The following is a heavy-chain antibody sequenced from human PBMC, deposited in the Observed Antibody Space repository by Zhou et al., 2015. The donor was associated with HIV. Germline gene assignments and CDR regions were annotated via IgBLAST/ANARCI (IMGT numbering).Heavy chain of an antibody. D-gene: IGHD3-10*01. J-gene: IGHJ4*02. CDR1: GGTFSSYA. CDR3: ARDKAGSYYGSGSYYLTAYFDY. Sequence: QVQLVQSGAEVKKPGSSVKVSCKASGGTFSSYAISWVRQAPGQGLEWMGGIIPIFGTANYAQKFQGRVTITADESTSTAYMELSSLRSEDTAVYYCARDKAGSYYGSGSYYLTAYFDYWGQGTLVTVSS. V-gene: IGHV1-69*12. CDR2: IIPIFGTA.